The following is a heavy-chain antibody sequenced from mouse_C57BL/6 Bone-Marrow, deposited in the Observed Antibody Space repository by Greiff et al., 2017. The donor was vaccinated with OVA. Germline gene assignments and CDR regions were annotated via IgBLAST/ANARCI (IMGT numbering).Heavy chain of an antibody. Sequence: VQLQQSGAELVRPGTSVKVSCKASGYAFTNYLIEWVKQRPGQGLEWIGVINPGSGGTNYNEKFKGKATLTADKSSSTAYMQLSSLLSEDDAVYYCARGDDSGYCDVWGTGTTVTVSS. D-gene: IGHD3-3*01. J-gene: IGHJ1*03. V-gene: IGHV1-54*01. CDR3: ARGDDSGYCDV. CDR1: GYAFTNYL. CDR2: INPGSGGT.